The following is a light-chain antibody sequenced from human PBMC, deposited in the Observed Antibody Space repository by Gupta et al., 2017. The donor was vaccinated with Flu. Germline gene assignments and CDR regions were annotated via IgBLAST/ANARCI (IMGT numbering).Light chain of an antibody. CDR1: QSIGRW. Sequence: DIQMTHSPSTLSASVGDRVTITCRASQSIGRWLAWNQQKPGKAPTLLIYKASTVESGVPSRFSGSGSGTEFTVTVSSLQPDDFATYSCEQENSYFRTFGQGTKVEVE. J-gene: IGKJ1*01. CDR2: KAS. V-gene: IGKV1-5*03. CDR3: EQENSYFRT.